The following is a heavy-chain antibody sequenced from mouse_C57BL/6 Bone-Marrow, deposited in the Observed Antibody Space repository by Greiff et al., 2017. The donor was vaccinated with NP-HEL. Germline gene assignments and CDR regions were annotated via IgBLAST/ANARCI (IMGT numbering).Heavy chain of an antibody. V-gene: IGHV1-19*01. CDR3: ARGGVYDGYYFDY. CDR1: GYTFTDYY. Sequence: VQLQQSGPVLVKPGASVKMSCKASGYTFTDYYMNWVKQSHGKSLEWIGVINPYNGGTSYNQKFKGKATLTVDKSSSTAYMELNSLTSEDSAVYYCARGGVYDGYYFDYWGQGTTLTVSS. D-gene: IGHD2-3*01. J-gene: IGHJ2*01. CDR2: INPYNGGT.